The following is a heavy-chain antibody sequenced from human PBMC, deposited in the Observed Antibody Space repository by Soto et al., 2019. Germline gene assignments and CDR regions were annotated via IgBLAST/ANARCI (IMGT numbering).Heavy chain of an antibody. CDR3: VSQRTTVPTQAYFDY. Sequence: SETLSLTCTVSGGSVTNSSYYWGWIRQPPGKGLEWIGSVYYRGRSYSKSSVKSRVTISVNTSKNRFSLSLNSVTASDTAVYFCVSQRTTVPTQAYFDYWGPGALVTVSS. D-gene: IGHD4-17*01. CDR1: GGSVTNSSYY. V-gene: IGHV4-39*01. CDR2: VYYRGRS. J-gene: IGHJ4*02.